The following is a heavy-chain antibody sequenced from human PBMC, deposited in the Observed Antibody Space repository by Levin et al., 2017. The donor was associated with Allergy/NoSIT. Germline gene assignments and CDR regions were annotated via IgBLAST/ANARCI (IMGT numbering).Heavy chain of an antibody. J-gene: IGHJ6*02. D-gene: IGHD3-22*01. CDR3: AREKLERITMIVAAYYYYGMDV. Sequence: GGSLRLSCAASGFTFSSYWMSWVRQAPGKGLEWVANIKQDGSENYYVDSVKGRFTISRDNAKNSLYLQMNSLRAEDTAVYYCAREKLERITMIVAAYYYYGMDVWGQGTTVTVSS. CDR1: GFTFSSYW. CDR2: IKQDGSEN. V-gene: IGHV3-7*01.